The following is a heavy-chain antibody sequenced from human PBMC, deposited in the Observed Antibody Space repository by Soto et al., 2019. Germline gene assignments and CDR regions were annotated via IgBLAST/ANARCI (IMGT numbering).Heavy chain of an antibody. D-gene: IGHD3-10*01. CDR1: GFTFSNYG. Sequence: QVQLVESGGVVVQPGRSLRLSCAASGFTFSNYGMHWVRQAPGKGLEWVALLWYDGNNKYYADSVKGRFTISRDNSENTLYLQMNTLRGEDTAVYYCARPIGGGAFDIWGQGTMVTVSS. CDR3: ARPIGGGAFDI. V-gene: IGHV3-33*01. J-gene: IGHJ3*02. CDR2: LWYDGNNK.